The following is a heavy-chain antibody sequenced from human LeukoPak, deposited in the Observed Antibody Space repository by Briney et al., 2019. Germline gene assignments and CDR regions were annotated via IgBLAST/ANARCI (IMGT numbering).Heavy chain of an antibody. D-gene: IGHD4-17*01. CDR2: VYNTGST. J-gene: IGHJ3*02. V-gene: IGHV4-4*07. CDR3: ARDLLGDYGTFDI. Sequence: PSETLSLTCTVSGGSITTYYWSWIQQPAGREVEWIGRVYNTGSTKYNPSLESRVTMSVDTSSNRFSLRLRSVTAADTAVYYCARDLLGDYGTFDIWGQGAMVTVSS. CDR1: GGSITTYY.